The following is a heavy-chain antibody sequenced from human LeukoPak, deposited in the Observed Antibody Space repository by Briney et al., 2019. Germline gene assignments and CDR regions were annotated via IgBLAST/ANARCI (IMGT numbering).Heavy chain of an antibody. CDR1: GDSISSYY. CDR3: ATSYYDYDRWDY. Sequence: SETLSLTCTVSGDSISSYYWSWIRQPPGKRLKWIGYVYYSGSANYNPSLKSRVTIFVDTSKNQFSLVVSSVTAADTAVYYCATSYYDYDRWDYWGQGALVTVSS. V-gene: IGHV4-59*01. CDR2: VYYSGSA. J-gene: IGHJ4*02. D-gene: IGHD3-16*01.